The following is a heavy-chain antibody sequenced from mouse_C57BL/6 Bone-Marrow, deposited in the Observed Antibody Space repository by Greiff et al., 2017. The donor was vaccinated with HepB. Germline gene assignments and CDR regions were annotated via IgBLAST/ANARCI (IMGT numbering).Heavy chain of an antibody. Sequence: QVQLQQPGAELVKPGASVKLSCKASGYTFTSYWMQWVKQRPGQGLEWIGEIDPSDSYTNYNQKFKGKATLTLDTSSSTAYMQLSSLTSEDSAVYYCARVGYYGKRAYWGQGTLVTVSA. V-gene: IGHV1-50*01. CDR1: GYTFTSYW. D-gene: IGHD2-1*01. CDR3: ARVGYYGKRAY. J-gene: IGHJ3*01. CDR2: IDPSDSYT.